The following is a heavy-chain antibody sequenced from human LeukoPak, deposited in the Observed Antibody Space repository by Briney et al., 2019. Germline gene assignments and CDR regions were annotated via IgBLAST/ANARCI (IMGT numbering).Heavy chain of an antibody. CDR3: ARANTYDSNYYYGMDV. Sequence: GSLILSCAASGFTFSSYAMSWVRQAPGKGLEWVSAISSSGSGGSTYYADSVKGRFTISRDNSKNTLYLQMNSLRAEDTAVYYCARANTYDSNYYYGMDVWGQGTTVTVSS. J-gene: IGHJ6*02. D-gene: IGHD5-12*01. V-gene: IGHV3-23*01. CDR2: ISSSGSGGST. CDR1: GFTFSSYA.